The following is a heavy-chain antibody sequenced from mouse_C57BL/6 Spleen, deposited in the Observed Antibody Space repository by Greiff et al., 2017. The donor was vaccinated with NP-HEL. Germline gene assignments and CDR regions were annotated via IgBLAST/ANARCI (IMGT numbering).Heavy chain of an antibody. CDR3: ARRFDYYGSTYAMDY. J-gene: IGHJ4*01. D-gene: IGHD1-1*01. V-gene: IGHV1-69*01. CDR1: GYTFTSYW. Sequence: VQLQQPGAELVMPGASVKLSCKASGYTFTSYWMHWVKQRPGQGLEWIGEIDPSDSYTNYNQKFKGKSTLTVDKSSSTAYMQLSSLTSEDSAVYYCARRFDYYGSTYAMDYWGQGTSVTVSS. CDR2: IDPSDSYT.